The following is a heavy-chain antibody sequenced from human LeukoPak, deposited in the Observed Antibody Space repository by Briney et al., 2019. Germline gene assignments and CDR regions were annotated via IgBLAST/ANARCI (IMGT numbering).Heavy chain of an antibody. CDR1: GGTFTSYA. CDR2: IIPTFGTA. Sequence: SVKVSCKASGGTFTSYAISWVRQAPGQGLEWMGGIIPTFGTANYAQKFQGRVTITTGESTSTAYMQLSSLRSEDSAVYYCAREMSGDTALPLDYWGQGTLVTVSS. CDR3: AREMSGDTALPLDY. D-gene: IGHD5-18*01. J-gene: IGHJ4*02. V-gene: IGHV1-69*05.